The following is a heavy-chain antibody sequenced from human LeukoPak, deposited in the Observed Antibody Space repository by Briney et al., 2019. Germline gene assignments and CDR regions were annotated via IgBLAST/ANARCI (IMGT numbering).Heavy chain of an antibody. CDR2: INHRGTT. CDR1: GGSISSYF. V-gene: IGHV4-59*01. Sequence: SETLSLTCAVSGGSISSYFWSWVRQPPGKGLEWIGYINHRGTTKSNPSLKSRVTMSLDASKSQVSLILNSVAAADTAIYYCAKDRSGSYYTFDVWGQGTVVTVSS. CDR3: AKDRSGSYYTFDV. J-gene: IGHJ3*01. D-gene: IGHD1-26*01.